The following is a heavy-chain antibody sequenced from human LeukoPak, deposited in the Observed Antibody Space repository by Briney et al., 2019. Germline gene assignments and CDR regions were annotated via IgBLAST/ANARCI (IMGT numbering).Heavy chain of an antibody. CDR3: ARVAIVVVVAATPPHDAFDI. V-gene: IGHV1-2*02. CDR2: SNPNSGGT. Sequence: ASVKVSCKASGYTFTGYYMHWVRQAPGQGLEWMGWSNPNSGGTNYAQKFQGRVTMTRDTSISTAYMELSRLRSDDTAVYYCARVAIVVVVAATPPHDAFDIWGQGTMVTVSS. J-gene: IGHJ3*02. CDR1: GYTFTGYY. D-gene: IGHD2-15*01.